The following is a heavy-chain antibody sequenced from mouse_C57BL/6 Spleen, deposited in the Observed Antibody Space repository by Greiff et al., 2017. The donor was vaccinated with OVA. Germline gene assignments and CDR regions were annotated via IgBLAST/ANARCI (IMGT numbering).Heavy chain of an antibody. CDR3: TRDEGYGSSYGLYAMDY. J-gene: IGHJ4*01. CDR1: GFTFSSYA. Sequence: EVKLMESGEGLVKPGGSLKLSCAASGFTFSSYAMSWVRQTPEKRLEWVAYISSGGGYIYYADTVKGRFTISRDNARNTLYLQMSSLKSEDTAMYYCTRDEGYGSSYGLYAMDYWGQGTSVTVSS. V-gene: IGHV5-9-1*02. CDR2: ISSGGGYI. D-gene: IGHD1-1*01.